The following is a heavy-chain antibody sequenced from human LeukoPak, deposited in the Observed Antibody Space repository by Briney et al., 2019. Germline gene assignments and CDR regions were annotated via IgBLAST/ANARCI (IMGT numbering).Heavy chain of an antibody. Sequence: GGFLRLSCAASGFTFSSYWMSWVRQAPGKGLEWVANIKQDGSEKYYVDSVKGRFTISRDNAKNSLYLQMNSLRAEDTAVYYCARVQLLWFGELTDYWGQGTLVTVSS. CDR3: ARVQLLWFGELTDY. CDR1: GFTFSSYW. CDR2: IKQDGSEK. J-gene: IGHJ4*02. D-gene: IGHD3-10*01. V-gene: IGHV3-7*01.